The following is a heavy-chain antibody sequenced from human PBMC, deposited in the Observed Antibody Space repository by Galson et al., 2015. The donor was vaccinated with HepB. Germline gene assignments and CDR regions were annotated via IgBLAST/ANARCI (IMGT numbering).Heavy chain of an antibody. CDR3: AREVIGSSFAMDV. V-gene: IGHV3-7*01. CDR2: IRQDGYEI. CDR1: GFVFSKHW. Sequence: SLRLSCVASGFVFSKHWMTWVRQAPGKGLEWVANIRQDGYEIHYVDSVEGRFTISRDNAKNAVFLQIESLRPEDTAVYYCAREVIGSSFAMDVWGQGTTVTVSS. D-gene: IGHD2-2*03. J-gene: IGHJ6*01.